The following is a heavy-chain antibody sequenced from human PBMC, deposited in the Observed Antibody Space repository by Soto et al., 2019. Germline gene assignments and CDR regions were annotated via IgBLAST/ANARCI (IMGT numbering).Heavy chain of an antibody. CDR1: GYTFTSYG. J-gene: IGHJ4*01. V-gene: IGHV1-18*01. Sequence: QVQLVQSGAEVKKPGASVKVSCKASGYTFTSYGISWVRQAPGQGLEWMGWISAYNGNTNYAQKLQGRVTMTTDTSTITAYMVLRSLRFDDTAVYYCARGHLKQWLVLPFDYCGHGTLVTVSS. D-gene: IGHD6-19*01. CDR3: ARGHLKQWLVLPFDY. CDR2: ISAYNGNT.